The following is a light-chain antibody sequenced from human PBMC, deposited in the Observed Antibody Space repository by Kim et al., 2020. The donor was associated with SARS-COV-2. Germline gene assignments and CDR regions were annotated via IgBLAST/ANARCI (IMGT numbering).Light chain of an antibody. J-gene: IGLJ3*02. CDR1: SNNVGNQG. CDR3: SAWDSSLSAWV. CDR2: RNN. V-gene: IGLV10-54*01. Sequence: LTQPPSVSKGLRQTATLTCTGNSNNVGNQGAAWLQQHQGHPPKLLSYRNNNRPSGISERLSASRSGNTVSLTITGLQPEDEADYYCSAWDSSLSAWVFGGGTQLTVL.